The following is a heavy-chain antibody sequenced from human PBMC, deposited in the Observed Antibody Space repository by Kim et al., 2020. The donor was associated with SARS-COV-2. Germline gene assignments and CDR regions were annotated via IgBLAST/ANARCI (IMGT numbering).Heavy chain of an antibody. Sequence: GKGRFTISRDNSRNTLNLQMNSLRAEDTAVYYCAKDPGSGGYYYGMDVWGQGTTVTVSS. V-gene: IGHV3-23*01. CDR3: AKDPGSGGYYYGMDV. J-gene: IGHJ6*02. D-gene: IGHD2-15*01.